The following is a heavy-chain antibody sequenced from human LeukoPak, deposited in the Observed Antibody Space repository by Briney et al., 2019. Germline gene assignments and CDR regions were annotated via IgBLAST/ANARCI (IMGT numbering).Heavy chain of an antibody. CDR3: ARYYDILPAYYYFDY. CDR2: ISGYNGNP. D-gene: IGHD3-9*01. J-gene: IGHJ4*02. CDR1: GYTFTSYG. Sequence: ASVKVSCKASGYTFTSYGISWVREAPGQGFEWMVWISGYNGNPNYAQKLQGRVTMTTDTSTSTAYMELRSLRSDDTAVYYCARYYDILPAYYYFDYWGQGTLVTVSS. V-gene: IGHV1-18*01.